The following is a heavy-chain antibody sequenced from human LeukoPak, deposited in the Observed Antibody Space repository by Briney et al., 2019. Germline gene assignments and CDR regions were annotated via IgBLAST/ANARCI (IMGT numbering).Heavy chain of an antibody. J-gene: IGHJ5*02. D-gene: IGHD3-10*01. CDR3: AREPRVRYGSGSSNWFDP. CDR1: GGSISSYY. V-gene: IGHV4-59*12. Sequence: SETLSLTCTVSGGSISSYYWSWIRQPPGKGLEWIGYIYYSGSTNYNPSLKSRVTISVDTSKNQFSLKLSSVTAADTAAYYCAREPRVRYGSGSSNWFDPWGQGTLVTVSS. CDR2: IYYSGST.